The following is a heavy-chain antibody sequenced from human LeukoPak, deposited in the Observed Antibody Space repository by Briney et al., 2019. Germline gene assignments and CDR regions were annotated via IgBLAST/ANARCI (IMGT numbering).Heavy chain of an antibody. CDR1: GGSFSGYY. CDR2: IYYSGST. V-gene: IGHV4-34*09. J-gene: IGHJ6*02. Sequence: SETLSLTCAVYGGSFSGYYWSWIRQPPGKGLEWIGYIYYSGSTYYNPSLKSRVTISVDTSKNQFSLKLSSVTAADTAVYYCARGDQYYYYYGMDVWGQGTTVTVSS. CDR3: ARGDQYYYYYGMDV. D-gene: IGHD2-21*02.